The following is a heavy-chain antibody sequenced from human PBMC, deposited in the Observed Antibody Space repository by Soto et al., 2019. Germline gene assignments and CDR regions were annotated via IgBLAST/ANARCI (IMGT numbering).Heavy chain of an antibody. CDR1: GFSVSSNY. Sequence: GGSLRLSCAISGFSVSSNYLSWVRQAPGKGLEWVSVHYSGGSTYYADSVKGRFTISRDNSKNTLFLQMNNLRVEDTAIYYCAKASGESYPWSRVFDSWGQGTRVTVSS. CDR3: AKASGESYPWSRVFDS. J-gene: IGHJ4*02. V-gene: IGHV3-53*01. CDR2: HYSGGST. D-gene: IGHD1-26*01.